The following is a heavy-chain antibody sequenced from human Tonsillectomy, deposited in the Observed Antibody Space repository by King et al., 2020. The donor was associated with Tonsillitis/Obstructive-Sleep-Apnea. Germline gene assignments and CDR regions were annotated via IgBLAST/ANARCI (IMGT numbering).Heavy chain of an antibody. CDR3: ARGLQRRAYYYGSGSYLY. CDR2: INWNGGST. V-gene: IGHV3-20*04. Sequence: VQLVESGGGVVRPGGSLRLSCAASGFTFDDYGMSWVRQAPGKGLEWVSGINWNGGSTGYADSVKGRFTISIDNAKNSLYLQMNSLRAEDTAFYYCARGLQRRAYYYGSGSYLYWGQGTLVTVSS. D-gene: IGHD3-10*01. CDR1: GFTFDDYG. J-gene: IGHJ4*02.